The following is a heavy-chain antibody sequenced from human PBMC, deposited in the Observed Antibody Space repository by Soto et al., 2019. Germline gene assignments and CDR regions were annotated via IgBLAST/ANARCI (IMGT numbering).Heavy chain of an antibody. J-gene: IGHJ4*02. D-gene: IGHD1-1*01. CDR2: FSGGSGAI. V-gene: IGHV3-23*01. CDR1: GFSLGPYG. Sequence: QLLQSGGGLVQPGGSLRLSSAVSGFSLGPYGVTWVRQTPEKGLEWVTGFSGGSGAIFYTDSVRGRFTISRDSSTAYLQMNNLRPEDTDVYFCARWNGFGDYWGQGSLVTVS. CDR3: ARWNGFGDY.